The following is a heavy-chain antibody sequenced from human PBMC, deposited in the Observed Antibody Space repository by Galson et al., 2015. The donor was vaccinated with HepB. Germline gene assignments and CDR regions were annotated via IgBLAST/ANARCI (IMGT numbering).Heavy chain of an antibody. V-gene: IGHV1-18*01. J-gene: IGHJ5*02. CDR2: INTYNRHT. CDR3: ARGAFVVVVDSIQNNWFGP. CDR1: GYTFSSIS. Sequence: SVKVSCKASGYTFSSISITWVRQAPGQGREWMGWINTYNRHTNYAQKFQGRVTMTTDTSTSTAFMELRSLRSDDTAIYYCARGAFVVVVDSIQNNWFGPWGQRTLVTVSS. D-gene: IGHD2-15*01.